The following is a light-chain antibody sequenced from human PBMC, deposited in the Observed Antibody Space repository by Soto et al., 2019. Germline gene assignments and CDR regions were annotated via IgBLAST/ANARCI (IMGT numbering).Light chain of an antibody. J-gene: IGKJ1*01. Sequence: EIVLTQSPATLSLSPGERATLSCRASQSVSSCLAWYQQKPGQAPRLLIYDASNRATGIPARFSGSGSGTDFTLTISSLEPEDFAVYYCQQYGRSPTFGQGTKVDIK. CDR1: QSVSSC. CDR3: QQYGRSPT. V-gene: IGKV3-11*01. CDR2: DAS.